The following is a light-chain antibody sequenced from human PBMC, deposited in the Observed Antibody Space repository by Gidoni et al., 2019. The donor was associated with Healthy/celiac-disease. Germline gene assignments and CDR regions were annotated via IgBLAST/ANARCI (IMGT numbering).Light chain of an antibody. Sequence: SSELTKDPAVSVALGQTVRITCQGDSLRSYYESWYQQKPGQAPVLVIYGKNNRPSGIPDRFSGSSSGNTASLTITGAQAEDEADYYCNSRDSSGNHYVFGTGTKVTVL. CDR1: SLRSYY. J-gene: IGLJ1*01. CDR3: NSRDSSGNHYV. CDR2: GKN. V-gene: IGLV3-19*01.